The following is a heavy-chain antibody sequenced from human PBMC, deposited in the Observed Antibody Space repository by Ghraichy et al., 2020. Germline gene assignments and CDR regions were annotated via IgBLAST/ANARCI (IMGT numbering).Heavy chain of an antibody. J-gene: IGHJ4*02. CDR1: GFTFSSYS. D-gene: IGHD3-10*01. CDR2: ISSSSSYI. V-gene: IGHV3-21*01. CDR3: ARAVLLWFGESLYPFDY. Sequence: GGSLRLSCAASGFTFSSYSMNWVRQAPGKGLEWVSSISSSSSYIYYADSVKGRFTISRDNAKNSLYLQMNSLRAEDTAVYYCARAVLLWFGESLYPFDYWGQGTLVTVSS.